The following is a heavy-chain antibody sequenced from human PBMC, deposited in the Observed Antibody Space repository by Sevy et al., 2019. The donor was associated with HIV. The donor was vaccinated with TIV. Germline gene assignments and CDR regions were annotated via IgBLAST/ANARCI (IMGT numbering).Heavy chain of an antibody. D-gene: IGHD4-17*01. CDR1: GFTFSDYY. Sequence: GGSLRLSCAASGFTFSDYYMSWIRQAPGKGLEWVSYISSSCSTIYYADSVKGRFTISRANAKNSLYLQMNSLRAEDTAVYYCARDFGDSPRPGAFDIWGQGTMVTVSS. V-gene: IGHV3-11*01. CDR3: ARDFGDSPRPGAFDI. J-gene: IGHJ3*02. CDR2: ISSSCSTI.